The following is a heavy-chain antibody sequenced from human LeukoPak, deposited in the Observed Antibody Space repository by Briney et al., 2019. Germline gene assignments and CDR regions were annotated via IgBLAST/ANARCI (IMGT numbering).Heavy chain of an antibody. Sequence: GASVKVSCKASGGTFSSYAISWVRQAPGQGLGWMGRIIPILGIANYAQKFQGRVTITADKSTSTAYMELSSLRSEDTAVYYCARVHSPLWYFDYWGQGTLVTVSS. J-gene: IGHJ4*02. D-gene: IGHD3-16*01. CDR3: ARVHSPLWYFDY. V-gene: IGHV1-69*04. CDR2: IIPILGIA. CDR1: GGTFSSYA.